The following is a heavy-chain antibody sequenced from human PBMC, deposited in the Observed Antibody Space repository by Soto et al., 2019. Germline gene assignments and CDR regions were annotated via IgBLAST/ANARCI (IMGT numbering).Heavy chain of an antibody. CDR2: ISWDSGRI. D-gene: IGHD3-3*02. CDR3: AKDLALSQADY. V-gene: IGHV3-9*01. CDR1: GFTFDDYA. J-gene: IGHJ4*02. Sequence: PGGSLRLSCAASGFTFDDYAMYWVRQGPGKGLEWVSGISWDSGRIGYADSVKGRFTISRDNAKNTLYLQMNSLRAEDTAVYYCAKDLALSQADYWGEGARVT.